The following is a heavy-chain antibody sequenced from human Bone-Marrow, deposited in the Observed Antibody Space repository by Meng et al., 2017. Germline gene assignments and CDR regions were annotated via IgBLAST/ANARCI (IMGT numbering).Heavy chain of an antibody. CDR2: ISYDGSNK. CDR3: ARDTHLDGSGRLMDV. Sequence: GESLKISCAASGFTFSSYAMHWVRQAPGKGLEWVAVISYDGSNKYYADSVKGRFTISRDNSKNTLYLQMNSLRAEDTAVYYCARDTHLDGSGRLMDVWGQGTMVTVSS. V-gene: IGHV3-30*01. CDR1: GFTFSSYA. J-gene: IGHJ6*02. D-gene: IGHD3-10*01.